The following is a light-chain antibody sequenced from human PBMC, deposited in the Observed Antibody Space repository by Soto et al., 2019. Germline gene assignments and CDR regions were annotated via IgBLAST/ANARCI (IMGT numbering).Light chain of an antibody. Sequence: DIQLTQSPSTLSASVGDRVTITCRASQTISSWLAWYQQKPGKAPNLVIYETSNLESGVPSRFSGSGSGTEFTLTISSLQPDDFATYYCQYYNDYCWTFVQGTKVEIK. V-gene: IGKV1-5*03. J-gene: IGKJ1*01. CDR1: QTISSW. CDR2: ETS. CDR3: QYYNDYCWT.